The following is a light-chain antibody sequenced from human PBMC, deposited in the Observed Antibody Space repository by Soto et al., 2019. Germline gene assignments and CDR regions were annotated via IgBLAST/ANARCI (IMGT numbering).Light chain of an antibody. CDR2: EVS. V-gene: IGLV2-23*02. Sequence: QSVLTQPASVSGSPGQSITISCTGTSRDVGSYNLVSWYQQYPGKAPKLMIYEVSKRPSGVSNRFSGSKSGNTASLTISGLQAEDEADYYCCSYAGSSTLKVFGTGTKVT. CDR1: SRDVGSYNL. CDR3: CSYAGSSTLKV. J-gene: IGLJ1*01.